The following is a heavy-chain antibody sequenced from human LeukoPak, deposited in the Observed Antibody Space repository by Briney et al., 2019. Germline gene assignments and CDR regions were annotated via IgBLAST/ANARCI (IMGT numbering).Heavy chain of an antibody. D-gene: IGHD5-24*01. J-gene: IGHJ4*02. CDR1: GFTFSRYD. CDR3: ARDLNYNFDY. CDR2: IDIDGNT. Sequence: GGSLRLSCAASGFTFSRYDMHWVRQAPGKGLVWVSRIDIDGNTNYADSVKGRFTISRDNTKDTVYLQMNSQRAEDTAVYYCARDLNYNFDYWGQGALVTVSS. V-gene: IGHV3-74*01.